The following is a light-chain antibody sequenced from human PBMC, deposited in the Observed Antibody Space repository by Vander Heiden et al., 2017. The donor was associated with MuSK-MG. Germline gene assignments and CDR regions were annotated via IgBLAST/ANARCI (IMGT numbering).Light chain of an antibody. Sequence: QSLLTQPPSASGAPGQRVTIPCTGSKSNIGGGYDVYWYQQLPGTAPKLLISDNNNRPSGVPERFSGSKSGTSASLAITGLQADDEGDYYCQSYDNSLSGSWVFGGGTKVTVL. CDR3: QSYDNSLSGSWV. CDR1: KSNIGGGYD. J-gene: IGLJ3*02. CDR2: DNN. V-gene: IGLV1-40*01.